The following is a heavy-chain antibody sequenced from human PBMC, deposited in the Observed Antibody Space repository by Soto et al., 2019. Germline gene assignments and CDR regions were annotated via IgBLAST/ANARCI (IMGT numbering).Heavy chain of an antibody. CDR3: ARLQAKRSSTGWFDP. Sequence: PSETLSLTCTVSGGSISSSSYYWGWIRQPPGKGLEWIGSIYYSGSTYYNPSLKSRVTISVDTSKNQFSLKLSSVTAADTAVYYCARLQAKRSSTGWFDPWGQGTLVTVSS. D-gene: IGHD2-2*01. CDR1: GGSISSSSYY. J-gene: IGHJ5*02. V-gene: IGHV4-39*01. CDR2: IYYSGST.